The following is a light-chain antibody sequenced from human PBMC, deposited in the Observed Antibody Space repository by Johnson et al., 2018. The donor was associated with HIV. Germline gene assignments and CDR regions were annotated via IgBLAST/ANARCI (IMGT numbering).Light chain of an antibody. CDR3: GTWDSSLSVLYV. CDR1: SSNIGNNY. CDR2: ENN. J-gene: IGLJ1*01. V-gene: IGLV1-51*02. Sequence: QAVLTQPPSVSAAPGQKVTISCSGSSSNIGNNYVSWYQQLPGTAPKLLIYENNKRPSGIPDRFSGSKSGTSATLGITGLQTGDEADYYCGTWDSSLSVLYVFGTGPKVTLL.